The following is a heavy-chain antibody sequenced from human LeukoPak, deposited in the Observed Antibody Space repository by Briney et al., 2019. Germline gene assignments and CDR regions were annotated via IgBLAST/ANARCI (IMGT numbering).Heavy chain of an antibody. D-gene: IGHD3-3*01. CDR2: IYHSGST. J-gene: IGHJ5*02. Sequence: RTSETLSLTCTVSGYSISSGYYWGWIRQPPGKGLERIGSIYHSGSTYYNPSLKSRVTISVDTSKNQFSLKLSSVTAADTAVYYCARSPDYDFWSGLPEKFDPWGQGTLVTVSS. CDR3: ARSPDYDFWSGLPEKFDP. CDR1: GYSISSGYY. V-gene: IGHV4-38-2*02.